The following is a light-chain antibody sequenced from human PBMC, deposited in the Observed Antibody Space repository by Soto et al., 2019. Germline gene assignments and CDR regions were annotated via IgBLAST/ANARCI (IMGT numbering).Light chain of an antibody. CDR3: LQDYSSPIT. Sequence: DIQMTQSPSTLSGSVGDRVTITCRASQTISSWLAWYQQKPGKAPKLLIYAASSLQSGVPSRFSGSGSGTDFTLTISSLQPEDFATYYCLQDYSSPITFGQGTRLEIK. CDR2: AAS. V-gene: IGKV1-5*01. J-gene: IGKJ5*01. CDR1: QTISSW.